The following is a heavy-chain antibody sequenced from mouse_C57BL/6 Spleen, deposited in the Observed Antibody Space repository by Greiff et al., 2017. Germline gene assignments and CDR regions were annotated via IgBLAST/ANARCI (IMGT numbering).Heavy chain of an antibody. V-gene: IGHV5-17*01. J-gene: IGHJ1*03. Sequence: EVKLMESGGCLVKPGGSLKLSCAASGFTFSDYGMHWVRQAPEKGLAWVAYISSGSSTIYYADTVKGRFTISRDNAKNTLFLQMTSLRSEDTAMYYCASYYYGSSWYFDVWGTGTTVTVSS. CDR1: GFTFSDYG. D-gene: IGHD1-1*01. CDR2: ISSGSSTI. CDR3: ASYYYGSSWYFDV.